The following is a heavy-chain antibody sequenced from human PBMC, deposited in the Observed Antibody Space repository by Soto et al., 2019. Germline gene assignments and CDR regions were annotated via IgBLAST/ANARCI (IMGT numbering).Heavy chain of an antibody. CDR2: IGSSGSTI. J-gene: IGHJ4*02. Sequence: PGGSLRLSCAASGFTFSSYEMNWVRQAPGKGLEWVSYIGSSGSTIYYADSVKGRFTISRDNAKNSLYLQMNSLRAEDTAVYYCARGFGVVINIDYWGQGTLVTVSS. D-gene: IGHD3-3*01. CDR3: ARGFGVVINIDY. V-gene: IGHV3-48*03. CDR1: GFTFSSYE.